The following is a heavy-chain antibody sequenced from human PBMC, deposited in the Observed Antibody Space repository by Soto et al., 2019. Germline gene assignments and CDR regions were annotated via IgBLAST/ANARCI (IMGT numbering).Heavy chain of an antibody. V-gene: IGHV4-39*07. CDR2: IYYSGST. D-gene: IGHD2-15*01. Sequence: PSETLSLTCTVSGGSISSSSYYWGWIRQPPGKGLEWIGSIYYSGSTYYNPSLKSRVTISVDTSKNQFSLKLRSEDTAVYYCARGVVVVAASQLGWFDPWGQGTLVTVSS. CDR3: ARGVVVVAASQLGWFDP. CDR1: GGSISSSSYY. J-gene: IGHJ5*02.